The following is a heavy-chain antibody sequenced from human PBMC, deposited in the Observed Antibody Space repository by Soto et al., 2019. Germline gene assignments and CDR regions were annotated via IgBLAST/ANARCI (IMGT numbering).Heavy chain of an antibody. Sequence: QVQLVQSGAEVKKPGSSVKVSCKASGGTFSSYAISWVRQAPGQGLEWMGGIIPIFGTANYAQKFQGRVTRTAVASKSTAYMELSSLRSEDTAVYYCARDRIRRSPGDSVYDFAFDYWGQGTLVPVSS. J-gene: IGHJ4*02. D-gene: IGHD5-12*01. CDR2: IIPIFGTA. CDR1: GGTFSSYA. V-gene: IGHV1-69*01. CDR3: ARDRIRRSPGDSVYDFAFDY.